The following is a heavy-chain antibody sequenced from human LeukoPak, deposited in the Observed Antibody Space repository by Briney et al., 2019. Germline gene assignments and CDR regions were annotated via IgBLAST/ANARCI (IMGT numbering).Heavy chain of an antibody. CDR1: GYSFTSYW. CDR2: IYPGDSDT. D-gene: IGHD2-21*02. J-gene: IGHJ4*02. V-gene: IGHV5-51*01. Sequence: GESLKISCKASGYSFTSYWSGWVRQMSGKGLERMGIIYPGDSDTRHSPSFQGQVTISADKSISTAYLQWSSLKASDTAMYYCARLDSTDKDTFQPVIDYWGQGTLVTVSS. CDR3: ARLDSTDKDTFQPVIDY.